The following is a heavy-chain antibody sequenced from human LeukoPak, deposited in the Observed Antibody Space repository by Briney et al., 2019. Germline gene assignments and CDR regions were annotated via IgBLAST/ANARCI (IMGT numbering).Heavy chain of an antibody. Sequence: GGSLRLSCAASGFTFSSYATSWVRQAPGKGLGWVSAISGSGGSTYYADSVKGRFTISRDNSKNTLYLQMNSLRAEDTAVYYCAKAGYCSSTSCYYYYGMDVWGQGTTVTVSS. J-gene: IGHJ6*02. D-gene: IGHD2-2*01. CDR1: GFTFSSYA. CDR3: AKAGYCSSTSCYYYYGMDV. CDR2: ISGSGGST. V-gene: IGHV3-23*01.